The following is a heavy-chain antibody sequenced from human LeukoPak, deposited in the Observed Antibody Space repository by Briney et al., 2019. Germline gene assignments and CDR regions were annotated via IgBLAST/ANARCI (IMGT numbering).Heavy chain of an antibody. CDR1: GFTFSTHW. Sequence: GGSLRLSCAASGFTFSTHWMNWVRQAPGKGLEWVANIKQDGSDKYYVDSVKGRFTISRDNANNSLYLQMNSLRAEDTAVYYCARLYGDSAALLDKGGRNLTRYYYMDVWGKGTTVTISS. V-gene: IGHV3-7*01. CDR3: ARLYGDSAALLDKGGRNLTRYYYMDV. D-gene: IGHD4-17*01. J-gene: IGHJ6*03. CDR2: IKQDGSDK.